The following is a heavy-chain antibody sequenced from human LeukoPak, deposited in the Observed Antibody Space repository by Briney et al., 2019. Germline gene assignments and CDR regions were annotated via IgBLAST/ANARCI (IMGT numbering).Heavy chain of an antibody. CDR1: GFTFSDYY. D-gene: IGHD4-17*01. CDR3: AGDQRRTTVTFLYNYYYGLDV. J-gene: IGHJ6*02. CDR2: ISGSSSYT. V-gene: IGHV3-11*05. Sequence: GGSLRLSCAASGFTFSDYYMSWIRQAPGKGLEWVSYISGSSSYTNYADSVKGRFTISRDNAKKSLYLQMNSLRAEDTAVYYCAGDQRRTTVTFLYNYYYGLDVWGQGTTVTVSS.